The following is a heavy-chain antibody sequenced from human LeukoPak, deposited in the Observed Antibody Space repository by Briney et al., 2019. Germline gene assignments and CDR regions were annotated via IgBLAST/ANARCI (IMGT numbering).Heavy chain of an antibody. CDR2: ISSSGSTI. V-gene: IGHV3-48*04. CDR1: GFTFSSYA. Sequence: GGSLRLSCAASGFTFSSYAMTWVRQAPGKGLEWVSYISSSGSTIYYADSVKGRFTISRDNAKNSLYLQMNSLRAEDTAVYYCARDFASQFPGYGMDVWGQGTTVTVSS. CDR3: ARDFASQFPGYGMDV. J-gene: IGHJ6*02. D-gene: IGHD3-3*01.